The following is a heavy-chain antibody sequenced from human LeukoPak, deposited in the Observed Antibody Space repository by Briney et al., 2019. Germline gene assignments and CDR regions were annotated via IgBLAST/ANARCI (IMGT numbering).Heavy chain of an antibody. V-gene: IGHV4-39*07. Sequence: SGTLSLTCSVSGGSISSSRYYWGWIRQPPGKGLEWIGSIYYSGSTYYNPSLKSRVTISVDTSKNQFSLKLSSVTAADTAVYYCAREVGARPNYYYYMDVWGKGTTVTVSS. CDR3: AREVGARPNYYYYMDV. CDR2: IYYSGST. CDR1: GGSISSSRYY. J-gene: IGHJ6*03. D-gene: IGHD1-26*01.